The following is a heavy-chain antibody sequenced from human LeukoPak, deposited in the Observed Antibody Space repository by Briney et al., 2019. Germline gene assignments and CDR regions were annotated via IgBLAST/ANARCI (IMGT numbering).Heavy chain of an antibody. CDR3: ARGSLYYYDSSGYPTQGHFDY. Sequence: SQSPSLTCTLSGGSISSGDYYWSWARQPPGKGLEWLGFIYYRESTYYNPSLKSRVTISVDTSKNQFSLKLSSVTAADTAVYYCARGSLYYYDSSGYPTQGHFDYWGQGTLVTVSS. J-gene: IGHJ4*02. CDR2: IYYREST. V-gene: IGHV4-30-4*08. CDR1: GGSISSGDYY. D-gene: IGHD3-22*01.